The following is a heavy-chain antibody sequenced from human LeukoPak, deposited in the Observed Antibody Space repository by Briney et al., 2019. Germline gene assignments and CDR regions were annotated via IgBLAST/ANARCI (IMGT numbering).Heavy chain of an antibody. Sequence: NSGGSLRLSCAASGFTFSDYYMSWIRQAPGKGLEWVSYISSSGSTIYYADSVKGRFTISRDNAKNPLYLQMNSLRAEETAVHYCARDRDRRSSTSCYIDYWGQGTLVTVSS. CDR1: GFTFSDYY. V-gene: IGHV3-11*04. J-gene: IGHJ4*02. CDR3: ARDRDRRSSTSCYIDY. D-gene: IGHD2-2*02. CDR2: ISSSGSTI.